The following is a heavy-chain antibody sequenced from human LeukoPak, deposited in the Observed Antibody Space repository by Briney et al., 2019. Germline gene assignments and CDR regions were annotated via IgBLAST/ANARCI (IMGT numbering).Heavy chain of an antibody. D-gene: IGHD2-2*01. J-gene: IGHJ1*01. CDR2: ISAYNGNT. CDR1: GYTFINYG. V-gene: IGHV1-18*01. CDR3: VRPTSAGAEYFQY. Sequence: ASVKVSCKTSGYTFINYGLNWVRQAPGQGLEWMGWISAYNGNTNYAQKLQGRVTMTTDTSTSTAYMELRSLRSDDTAVYYCVRPTSAGAEYFQYWGQGTPVTVSS.